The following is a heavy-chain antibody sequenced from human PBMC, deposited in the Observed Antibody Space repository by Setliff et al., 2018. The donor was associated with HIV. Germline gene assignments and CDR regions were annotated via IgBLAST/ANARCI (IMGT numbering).Heavy chain of an antibody. D-gene: IGHD2-15*01. Sequence: TLSLTCTVSGGSISSYYWSWIRQPPGKGLEWIGYIYYTGSTNYNPSLKSRVTISVDTSKNHFSLKLRGLTSDDTAIYYCARDRGYCSGGYCYRPILYYFYYMDVWGKGATVTVSS. J-gene: IGHJ6*03. CDR1: GGSISSYY. CDR2: IYYTGST. V-gene: IGHV4-59*01. CDR3: ARDRGYCSGGYCYRPILYYFYYMDV.